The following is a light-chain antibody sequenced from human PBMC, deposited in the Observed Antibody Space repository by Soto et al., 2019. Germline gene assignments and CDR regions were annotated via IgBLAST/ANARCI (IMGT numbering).Light chain of an antibody. J-gene: IGLJ2*01. CDR1: XSNXXAGYD. CDR2: GNS. V-gene: IGLV1-40*01. Sequence: QPVLTQPPSVSGAPGQRVTISCTGSXSNXXAGYDVHWYQQLPGTAPKLLIYGNSNRPSGVPDRFSGSKSGTSASLAITGLQAEDEADYYCQSYDSSLSGSVVFGGGTKVTVL. CDR3: QSYDSSLSGSVV.